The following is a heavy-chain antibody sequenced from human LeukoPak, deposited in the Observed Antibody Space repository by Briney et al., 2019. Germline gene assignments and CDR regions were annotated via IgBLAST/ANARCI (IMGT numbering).Heavy chain of an antibody. Sequence: ASVKVSCKASGYTFTGYYMHWVRQAPGQRLEWMGWINAGNGNTKYSQEFQGRVTITRDTSASTAYMELSSLRSEDMAVYYCARDGLHCSSTSCPGGWFDPWGQGTLVTVSS. V-gene: IGHV1-3*03. J-gene: IGHJ5*02. D-gene: IGHD2-2*01. CDR1: GYTFTGYY. CDR3: ARDGLHCSSTSCPGGWFDP. CDR2: INAGNGNT.